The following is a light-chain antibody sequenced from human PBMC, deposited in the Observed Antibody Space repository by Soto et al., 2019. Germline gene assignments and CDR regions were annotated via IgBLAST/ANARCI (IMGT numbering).Light chain of an antibody. CDR2: GAS. Sequence: EIVMTQSPATLSVSPGERATLSCRASQSVSSNLAWYQQTPGRSPRLLIYGASNRATGIPDRFSGSGSGTDFTLTISGLEAEDFAVYYCQKYDTAPYTFGQGTKVDI. CDR1: QSVSSN. CDR3: QKYDTAPYT. V-gene: IGKV3D-15*01. J-gene: IGKJ2*01.